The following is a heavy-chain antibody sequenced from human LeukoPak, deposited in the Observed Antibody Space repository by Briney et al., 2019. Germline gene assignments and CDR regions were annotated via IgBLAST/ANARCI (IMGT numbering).Heavy chain of an antibody. Sequence: PGGSLRLSCAASGFTFSSYGMHWVRQAPGKGLEWVAAISYGGSNKYYADSVKGRFTISRDNSKNTLYLQMNSLRAEDTAVYYCAKDEMHIGVVTAPDYWGQGTLVTVSS. CDR3: AKDEMHIGVVTAPDY. J-gene: IGHJ4*02. CDR1: GFTFSSYG. V-gene: IGHV3-30*18. CDR2: ISYGGSNK. D-gene: IGHD2-21*02.